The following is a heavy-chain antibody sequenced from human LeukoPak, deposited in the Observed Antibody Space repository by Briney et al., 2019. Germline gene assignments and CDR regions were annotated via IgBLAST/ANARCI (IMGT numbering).Heavy chain of an antibody. Sequence: PSETLSLTCTVSGGSISSYWSWIRQPPGKGLEWIGYIYYSGSTNYNPSLKSRVTISVDTSKNQFSLKLSSVTAADTAVYYCARVRYYYGSGSYYNPFDYWGQGTLVNVSS. CDR1: GGSISSY. J-gene: IGHJ4*02. D-gene: IGHD3-10*01. CDR2: IYYSGST. CDR3: ARVRYYYGSGSYYNPFDY. V-gene: IGHV4-59*01.